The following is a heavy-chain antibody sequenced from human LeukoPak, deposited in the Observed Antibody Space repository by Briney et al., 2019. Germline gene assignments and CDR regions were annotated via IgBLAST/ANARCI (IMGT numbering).Heavy chain of an antibody. CDR1: GGSISSYY. CDR2: IYYSGST. D-gene: IGHD5-12*01. Sequence: SETLSLTCTVSGGSISSYYWSWIRQPPGKGLEWIGYIYYSGSTNYNPSLKSRVTISVDTSKNQFSLKLSSVTAADTAVYYCARDKRGYSGYDLGLQCWGQGTLVTVSS. V-gene: IGHV4-59*01. J-gene: IGHJ4*02. CDR3: ARDKRGYSGYDLGLQC.